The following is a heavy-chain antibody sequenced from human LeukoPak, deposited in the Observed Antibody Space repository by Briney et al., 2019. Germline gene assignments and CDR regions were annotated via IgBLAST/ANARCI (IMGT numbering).Heavy chain of an antibody. Sequence: AGGSLRLSCAASGFTFSSYGMHWVRQAPGKGLEWVSSISSSSIYIYYADSVKGRFTISRDNAKSSLSLQMNSLRAEDTAVYYCARGHSNYGDYFDYWGQGTLVTVSS. J-gene: IGHJ4*02. CDR2: ISSSSIYI. CDR3: ARGHSNYGDYFDY. V-gene: IGHV3-21*01. D-gene: IGHD4-11*01. CDR1: GFTFSSYG.